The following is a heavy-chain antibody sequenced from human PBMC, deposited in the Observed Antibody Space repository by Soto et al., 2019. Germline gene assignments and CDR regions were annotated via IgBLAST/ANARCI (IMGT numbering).Heavy chain of an antibody. CDR1: GFTFSSYA. CDR3: ARPFSVAGSGNPFDY. V-gene: IGHV3-30-3*01. J-gene: IGHJ4*02. CDR2: ISYDGSNK. Sequence: QVQLVESGGGVVQAGRSLRLSCAASGFTFSSYAMHWVRQAPGKGLERVAVISYDGSNKYYADSVKGRFTISRGNSKNTLYLQMNSLRAEDTAVYYCARPFSVAGSGNPFDYWGQGTLVTVSS. D-gene: IGHD6-19*01.